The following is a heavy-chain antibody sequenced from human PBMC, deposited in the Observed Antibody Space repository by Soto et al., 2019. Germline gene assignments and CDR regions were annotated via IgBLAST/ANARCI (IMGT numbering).Heavy chain of an antibody. V-gene: IGHV3-30*18. J-gene: IGHJ6*02. CDR3: AKDSGSGSYSRYYYGMDV. D-gene: IGHD3-10*01. CDR1: GFTFRSYG. CDR2: ISYDGSNK. Sequence: PGGSLRLSCAASGFTFRSYGMHWVRQAPGKGLEWVAVISYDGSNKYYADSVKGRFTISRDNSKNTLYLQMNSLRAEDTAVYYCAKDSGSGSYSRYYYGMDVWGQGTTVTVSS.